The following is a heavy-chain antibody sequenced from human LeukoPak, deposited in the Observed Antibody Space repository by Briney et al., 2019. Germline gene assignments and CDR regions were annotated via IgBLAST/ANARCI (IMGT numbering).Heavy chain of an antibody. Sequence: GGSLRLSCAASGFTFSSYSMNWVRQAPGKGLEWVSYISSSSSTIYYADSVKGRFTISRDNAKNSLYLQMNSLRAEDTAVYYCARDVRGAYYYDSSGYDWGQGTPVTVSS. J-gene: IGHJ4*02. D-gene: IGHD3-22*01. CDR1: GFTFSSYS. V-gene: IGHV3-48*01. CDR2: ISSSSSTI. CDR3: ARDVRGAYYYDSSGYD.